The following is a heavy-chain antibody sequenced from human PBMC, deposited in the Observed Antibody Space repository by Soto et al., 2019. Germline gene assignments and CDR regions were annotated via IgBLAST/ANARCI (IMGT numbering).Heavy chain of an antibody. CDR2: ISAYNGNT. CDR1: GYTFTSYG. D-gene: IGHD3-10*01. V-gene: IGHV1-18*04. CDR3: ARDAPRGFYVALAAFDI. J-gene: IGHJ3*02. Sequence: ASVKVSCKASGYTFTSYGISWVRQAPGQGLEWMGWISAYNGNTNYAQKLQGRVTMATDTSTSTAYMELRSLRSDDTAVYYCARDAPRGFYVALAAFDIWGQGTMVTVSS.